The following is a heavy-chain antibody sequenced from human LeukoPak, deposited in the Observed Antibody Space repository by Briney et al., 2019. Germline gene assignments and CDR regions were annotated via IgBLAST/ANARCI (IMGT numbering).Heavy chain of an antibody. J-gene: IGHJ4*02. CDR3: ARNELELGEGYFDY. V-gene: IGHV4-59*12. D-gene: IGHD1-7*01. CDR2: IYHSGST. CDR1: GDSISGYY. Sequence: SETLSLTCTVSGDSISGYYWSWIRQPPGKGLEWIGYIYHSGSTYYNPSLKSRVTISVDRSKNQFSLKLSSVTAADTAVYYCARNELELGEGYFDYWGQGTLVTVSS.